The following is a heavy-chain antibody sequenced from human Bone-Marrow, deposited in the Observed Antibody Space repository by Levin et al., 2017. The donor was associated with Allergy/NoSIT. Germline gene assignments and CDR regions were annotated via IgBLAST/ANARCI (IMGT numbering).Heavy chain of an antibody. CDR1: GGSFSGYY. CDR2: INHSGST. V-gene: IGHV4-34*01. Sequence: PSQTLSLTCAVYGGSFSGYYWSWIRQPPGKGLEWIGEINHSGSTNYNPSLKSRVTISVDTSKNQFSLKLSSVTAADTAVYYCARGADYGDSQVSYYGMDVWGQGTTVTVSS. CDR3: ARGADYGDSQVSYYGMDV. J-gene: IGHJ6*02. D-gene: IGHD4-17*01.